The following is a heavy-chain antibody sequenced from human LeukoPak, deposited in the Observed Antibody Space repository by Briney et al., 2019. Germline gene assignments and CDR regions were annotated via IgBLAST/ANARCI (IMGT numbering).Heavy chain of an antibody. D-gene: IGHD3-10*01. CDR1: GGSFSGYC. J-gene: IGHJ4*02. CDR2: INHSGST. CDR3: ASLSLNYYGSGSSDY. V-gene: IGHV4-34*01. Sequence: SETLSLTCAVYGGSFSGYCWSWIRQPPGKGLEWIGEINHSGSTNYNPSLKSRVTISVDTSKNQFSLKLSSVTAADTAVYCCASLSLNYYGSGSSDYWGQGTLVTVSS.